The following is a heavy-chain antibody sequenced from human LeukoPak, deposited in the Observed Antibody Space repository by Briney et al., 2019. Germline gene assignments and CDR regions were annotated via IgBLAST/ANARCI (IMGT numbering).Heavy chain of an antibody. D-gene: IGHD3-10*01. V-gene: IGHV1-18*01. CDR1: GYTFTSYG. CDR3: AREYPMVRGVIMSYGMDV. Sequence: ASVKVSCKASGYTFTSYGISWVRQAPGQGLEWMGWISAYNGNTNYAQKLQGRVTMTTDTSTSTAYMELRSLRSDDTAVYYCAREYPMVRGVIMSYGMDVWGQGTTVTVSS. J-gene: IGHJ6*02. CDR2: ISAYNGNT.